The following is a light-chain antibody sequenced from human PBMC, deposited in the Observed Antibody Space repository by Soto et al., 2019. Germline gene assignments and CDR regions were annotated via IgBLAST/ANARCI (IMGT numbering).Light chain of an antibody. CDR2: DAS. J-gene: IGKJ1*01. CDR1: QSISNR. CDR3: QQYNNWPP. V-gene: IGKV1-5*01. Sequence: DIQMTQSPSTLSASVGYRFTITCRASQSISNRLAWYQQKPGKAPKVLIYDASSLESGVPSRFSGSGSGTEFTLTISSLQSEDFAVYYCQQYNNWPPFGQGTKVDIK.